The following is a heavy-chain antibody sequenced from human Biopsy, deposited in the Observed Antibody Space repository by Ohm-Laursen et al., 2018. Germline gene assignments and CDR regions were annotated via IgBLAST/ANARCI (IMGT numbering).Heavy chain of an antibody. D-gene: IGHD4-17*01. Sequence: SVKVSCKASGAIFSNYAITWVRQAPGQGLEWMGGVIPLFGAPNYAQKFQGRLTITADESKSTTYMELSSLRSEDTAVYYCARLAQIYGDSPFDPWGQGTLVTVSS. CDR2: VIPLFGAP. CDR1: GAIFSNYA. V-gene: IGHV1-69*13. J-gene: IGHJ5*02. CDR3: ARLAQIYGDSPFDP.